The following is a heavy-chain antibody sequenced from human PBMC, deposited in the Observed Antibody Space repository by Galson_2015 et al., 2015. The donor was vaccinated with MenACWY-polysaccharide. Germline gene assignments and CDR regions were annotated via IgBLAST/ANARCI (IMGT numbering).Heavy chain of an antibody. J-gene: IGHJ6*02. CDR2: ISYDETNK. CDR1: GFTFNSYA. V-gene: IGHV3-30-3*01. CDR3: ARDYCIRTLFFGNDV. Sequence: SLRLSCAASGFTFNSYAMHWVRQAPGKGLEWVAVISYDETNKYYADSVKGRFTISRDNSKNTLYLQTNSLRAEDAAVYYCARDYCIRTLFFGNDVWGQATMLSV. D-gene: IGHD2-2*01.